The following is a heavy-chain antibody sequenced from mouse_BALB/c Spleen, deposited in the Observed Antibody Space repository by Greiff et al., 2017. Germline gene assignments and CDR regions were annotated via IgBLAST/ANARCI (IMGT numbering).Heavy chain of an antibody. CDR1: GYTFTSYN. Sequence: QVQLQQPGAELVKPGASVKMSCKASGYTFTSYNMHWVKQTPGQGLEWIGAIYPGNGDTSYNQKFKGKATLTADKSSSTAYMQLSSLTSEDSAVYYCAREGVLRPYFDYWGQGTTLTVSS. V-gene: IGHV1-12*01. J-gene: IGHJ2*01. CDR2: IYPGNGDT. CDR3: AREGVLRPYFDY. D-gene: IGHD1-2*01.